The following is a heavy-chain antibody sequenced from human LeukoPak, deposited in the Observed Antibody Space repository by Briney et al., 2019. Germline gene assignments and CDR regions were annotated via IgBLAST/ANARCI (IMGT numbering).Heavy chain of an antibody. Sequence: GGSLRLSCAASGFTFSSYSMNWVRQAPGKGLEWVSSISSSSSYIYYADSVKGRFTISRDNAKNSLYLQMNSLRAEDTAVYYCARGGRAYYYDSSGYYGDHWGQGTLVTVSS. J-gene: IGHJ4*02. V-gene: IGHV3-21*01. CDR1: GFTFSSYS. CDR2: ISSSSSYI. CDR3: ARGGRAYYYDSSGYYGDH. D-gene: IGHD3-22*01.